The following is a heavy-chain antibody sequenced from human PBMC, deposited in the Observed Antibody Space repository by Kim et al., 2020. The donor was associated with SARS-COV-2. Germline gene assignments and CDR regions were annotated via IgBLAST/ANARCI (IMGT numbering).Heavy chain of an antibody. D-gene: IGHD3-22*01. Sequence: GGSLRLSCAASGFTFSSYEMNWVRQAPGKGLEWVSYISTSGSTIYYADSVKGRFTISRDNAKNSLYLQMNSLRAEDAAVYYCATWGLDFYDSSGYWSLNPRSFDYWGQGTLVIVSS. CDR3: ATWGLDFYDSSGYWSLNPRSFDY. J-gene: IGHJ4*02. V-gene: IGHV3-48*03. CDR1: GFTFSSYE. CDR2: ISTSGSTI.